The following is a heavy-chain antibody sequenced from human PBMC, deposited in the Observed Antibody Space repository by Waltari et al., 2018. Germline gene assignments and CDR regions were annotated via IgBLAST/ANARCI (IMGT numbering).Heavy chain of an antibody. Sequence: QVQLQESGPGLVKPSETLSLTCAVSGYSISSGYSWGWIRQPPGKGLEWIGTISHSGSTYYNPSLKSRVTISVDTSKNQFSLKLSSVTAADTAVYYCARVPMVRGVLAFMDVWGQGTTVTVSS. V-gene: IGHV4-38-2*01. CDR1: GYSISSGYS. CDR3: ARVPMVRGVLAFMDV. D-gene: IGHD3-10*01. J-gene: IGHJ6*02. CDR2: ISHSGST.